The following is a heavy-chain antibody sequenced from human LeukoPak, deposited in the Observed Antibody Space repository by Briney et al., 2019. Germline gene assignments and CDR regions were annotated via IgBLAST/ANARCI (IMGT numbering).Heavy chain of an antibody. D-gene: IGHD3-22*01. J-gene: IGHJ4*02. CDR2: IYYSGST. V-gene: IGHV4-59*08. CDR3: ARHPYDSSGYYHKYYFDY. Sequence: SETLFLTCTVSGGSISSYYWSWIRQPPGKGLEWIGYIYYSGSTNYNPSLKSRVTISVDTSKNQFSLKLSSVTAADTAVYYCARHPYDSSGYYHKYYFDYWGQGTLVTVSS. CDR1: GGSISSYY.